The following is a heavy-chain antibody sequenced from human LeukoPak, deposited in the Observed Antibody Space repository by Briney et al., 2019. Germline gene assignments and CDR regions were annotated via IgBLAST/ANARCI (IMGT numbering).Heavy chain of an antibody. J-gene: IGHJ4*02. CDR1: GYTFTGCF. V-gene: IGHV1-2*02. CDR2: INPNSGGT. CDR3: ARSRTGSGFLFDY. D-gene: IGHD3-10*01. Sequence: ASVKVSCKASGYTFTGCFMHWVRQAPGQGLEWMGWINPNSGGTNYAQKFQDRVTMTRDTSISTAYMELSRLTSADTAVYYCARSRTGSGFLFDYWGQGTLVTVSS.